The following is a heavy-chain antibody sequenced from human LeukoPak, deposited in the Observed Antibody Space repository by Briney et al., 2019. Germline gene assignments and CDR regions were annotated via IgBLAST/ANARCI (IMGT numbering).Heavy chain of an antibody. J-gene: IGHJ6*02. CDR2: IYYSGST. V-gene: IGHV4-39*01. Sequence: PPETLSLTCTVSGGSISSSSYYWGWIRQPPGKGLEWIGSIYYSGSTYYNPSLKSRVTISVDTSKNQFSLKLSSVTAADTAVYYCARLPLPTNVVAATTYYYGMDVWGQGTTVTVSS. D-gene: IGHD2-15*01. CDR1: GGSISSSSYY. CDR3: ARLPLPTNVVAATTYYYGMDV.